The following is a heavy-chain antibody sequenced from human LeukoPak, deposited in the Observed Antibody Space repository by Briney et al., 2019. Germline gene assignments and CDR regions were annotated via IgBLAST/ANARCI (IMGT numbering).Heavy chain of an antibody. CDR2: FDPEDGET. J-gene: IGHJ3*02. CDR3: ARLGDCGGDRCDAFDI. CDR1: GYTLTELS. V-gene: IGHV1-24*01. D-gene: IGHD2-21*02. Sequence: GASVKVSCKVSGYTLTELSMHWVRQAPGKGLEWMGGFDPEDGETIYAQKFQGRVTMTEDTSTDTAYMELSSLRSEDAAVYYCARLGDCGGDRCDAFDIWGQGTMVTVSS.